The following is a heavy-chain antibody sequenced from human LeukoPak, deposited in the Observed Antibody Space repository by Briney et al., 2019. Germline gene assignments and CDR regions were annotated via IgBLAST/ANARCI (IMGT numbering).Heavy chain of an antibody. CDR1: AGTISSYY. V-gene: IGHV4-59*08. D-gene: IGHD3-10*01. J-gene: IGHJ6*02. CDR2: IYYGGSP. Sequence: SVTLSLTCTGSAGTISSYYWSWIGQPPGKGLEWIGYIYYGGSPNYNPSLKSRVTISVDTSKNQFSLKLSSVTAADTAAYYCARHAGSGSYSGYYYYYYGMDVWGQGTTVTVSS. CDR3: ARHAGSGSYSGYYYYYYGMDV.